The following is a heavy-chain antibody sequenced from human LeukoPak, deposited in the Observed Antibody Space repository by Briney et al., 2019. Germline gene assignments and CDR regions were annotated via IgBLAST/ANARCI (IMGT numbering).Heavy chain of an antibody. J-gene: IGHJ4*02. Sequence: GASVKVSCKASGYTFTGYYMHWMRQAPGQGLEWMAWINPNSGATNYAPKFQGRVTLTRDTSISTAYMELSRLRSDDTAVYYCTRDRGYDYFFDYWGQGTLVTVSS. CDR1: GYTFTGYY. V-gene: IGHV1-2*02. D-gene: IGHD5-12*01. CDR3: TRDRGYDYFFDY. CDR2: INPNSGAT.